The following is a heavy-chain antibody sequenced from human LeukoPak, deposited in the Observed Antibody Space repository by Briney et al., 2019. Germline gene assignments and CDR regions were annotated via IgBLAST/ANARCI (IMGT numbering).Heavy chain of an antibody. CDR3: ARGGLGARGSSWYYYYYGMDV. CDR1: GGSFSGYY. J-gene: IGHJ6*04. Sequence: PSETLSLTCAVYGGSFSGYYWSWIRQPPGKGLEWIGETNHSGSTNYNPSLKSRVTISVDTSKNQFSLKLSSVTAADTAVYYCARGGLGARGSSWYYYYYGMDVWGKGTTVTVSS. D-gene: IGHD6-13*01. CDR2: TNHSGST. V-gene: IGHV4-34*01.